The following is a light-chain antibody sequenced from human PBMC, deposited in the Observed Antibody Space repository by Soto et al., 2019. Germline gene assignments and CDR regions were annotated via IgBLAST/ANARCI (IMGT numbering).Light chain of an antibody. CDR2: HVS. CDR3: ASYSGSNTFV. V-gene: IGLV2-14*03. Sequence: QSVLTQPASVSGSPGQSITISCIGTSSDVGGYNFVSWYQQHPGKVPKLMIYHVSDRPSGLSHRVSGSKSGNTASLTISGLQAEDEADYYCASYSGSNTFVFGGGTKLTVL. J-gene: IGLJ1*01. CDR1: SSDVGGYNF.